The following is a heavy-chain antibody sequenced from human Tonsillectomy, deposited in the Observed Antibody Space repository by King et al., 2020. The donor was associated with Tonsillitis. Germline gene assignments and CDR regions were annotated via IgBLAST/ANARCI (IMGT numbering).Heavy chain of an antibody. V-gene: IGHV4-59*08. CDR1: GGSIRRYY. CDR3: ARHYSSGYYGDAFDI. Sequence: VQLQESGPGLVKPSETLSLTCTVSGGSIRRYYWSWIRQPPGKGLEWIGYIYYSGSTNYNPSLRSRVTMSVDTSKNQFSLKLSSVTAADTAVYYCARHYSSGYYGDAFDIWGQGTMVTVSS. D-gene: IGHD3-22*01. CDR2: IYYSGST. J-gene: IGHJ3*02.